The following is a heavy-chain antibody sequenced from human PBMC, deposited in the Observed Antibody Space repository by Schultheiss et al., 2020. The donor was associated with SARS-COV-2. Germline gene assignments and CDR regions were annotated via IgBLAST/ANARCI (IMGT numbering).Heavy chain of an antibody. CDR1: GGSISSSSYY. CDR3: ARGSQRARDYYGMDV. CDR2: IYYSGST. D-gene: IGHD5-24*01. J-gene: IGHJ6*02. V-gene: IGHV4-39*01. Sequence: SQTLSLTCTVSGGSISSSSYYWGWIRQPPGKGLEWIGSIYYSGSTYYNPSLKSRVTISVDTSKNQFSLKLSSVTAADTAVYYCARGSQRARDYYGMDVWGQGTTVTVSS.